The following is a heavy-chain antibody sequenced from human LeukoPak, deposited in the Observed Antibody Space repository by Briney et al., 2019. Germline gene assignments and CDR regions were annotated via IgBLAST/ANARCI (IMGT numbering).Heavy chain of an antibody. CDR2: INHDGSDA. V-gene: IGHV3-74*01. CDR3: ARGGYSHAFEI. D-gene: IGHD2-21*01. CDR1: GFTFSPFW. Sequence: GGSLRLSCGASGFTFSPFWVHWGRQSPGKGLVWVSRINHDGSDAIYADSAKGRFATSRDNAKNTLYLQMNSLRADDTVVYYCARGGYSHAFEIWGQGTTVTVSS. J-gene: IGHJ3*02.